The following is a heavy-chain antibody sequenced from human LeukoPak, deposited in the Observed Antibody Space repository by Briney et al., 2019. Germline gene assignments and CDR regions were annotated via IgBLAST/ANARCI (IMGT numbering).Heavy chain of an antibody. V-gene: IGHV3-21*01. Sequence: KTGGSLRLSCAASGFTFSNYAMSWVRQAPGKGLEWVSSISSSSSYIYYADSVKGRFTISRDNAKNSLYLQMNSLRAEDTAVYYCARARGYYGMDVWGQGTTVTVSS. CDR1: GFTFSNYA. D-gene: IGHD3-10*01. CDR3: ARARGYYGMDV. CDR2: ISSSSSYI. J-gene: IGHJ6*02.